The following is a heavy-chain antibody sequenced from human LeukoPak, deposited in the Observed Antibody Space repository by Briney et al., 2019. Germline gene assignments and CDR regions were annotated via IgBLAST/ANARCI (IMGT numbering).Heavy chain of an antibody. D-gene: IGHD3-16*01. Sequence: GGSLRLSCTASGFTFSSYTMSWVRQAPGKGLQWVSTITTGGPNTYYADSVKGRFTVSRDDSKNTLYLQMNSLRAEDTAVYYCAKDGGFWVLAHWGDSWGREPWSPSPQ. CDR3: AKDGGFWVLAHWGDS. J-gene: IGHJ4*02. CDR2: ITTGGPNT. V-gene: IGHV3-23*01. CDR1: GFTFSSYT.